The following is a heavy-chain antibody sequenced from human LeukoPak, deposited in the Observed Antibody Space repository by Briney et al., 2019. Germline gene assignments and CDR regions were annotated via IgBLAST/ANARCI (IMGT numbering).Heavy chain of an antibody. CDR1: GGSISTFF. J-gene: IGHJ4*02. D-gene: IGHD3-9*01. Sequence: SETLSLTCTVPGGSISTFFWTWIRQSAGKGLEWIGRIYTGTTYYNPSLESRATISVDTSNNRFSLKLTSLTAADTAVYYCARGTEMTSFTGYYSFDYWGRGSLVTVSS. V-gene: IGHV4-4*07. CDR3: ARGTEMTSFTGYYSFDY. CDR2: IYTGTT.